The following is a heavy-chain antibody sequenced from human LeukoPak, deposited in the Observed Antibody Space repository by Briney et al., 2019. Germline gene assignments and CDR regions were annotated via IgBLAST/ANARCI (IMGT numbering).Heavy chain of an antibody. CDR2: ISYDGSNK. Sequence: GGSLRLSCTSSGFTFGDYAMSWVRQAPGKGLEWVAVISYDGSNKYYADSVKGRFTISRDNSKNTLYLQMNSLRAEDTAVYYCARDHDYGLGGDYYYGMDVWGQGTTVTVSS. CDR1: GFTFGDYA. CDR3: ARDHDYGLGGDYYYGMDV. J-gene: IGHJ6*02. D-gene: IGHD3-16*01. V-gene: IGHV3-30-3*01.